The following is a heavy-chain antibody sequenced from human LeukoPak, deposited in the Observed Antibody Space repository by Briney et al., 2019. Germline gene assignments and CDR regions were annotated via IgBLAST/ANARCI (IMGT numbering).Heavy chain of an antibody. CDR2: FYYSGNT. J-gene: IGHJ3*02. D-gene: IGHD1-1*01. CDR1: GGSISSYY. CDR3: ARTNVANSFDI. Sequence: SETLSLTCTVSGGSISSYYWSWIRQPPGKGLEWIGYFYYSGNTNYNPSLKSRVTISVDTSKNQFSLKLSSVAAADTAVYYCARTNVANSFDIWGQGTMVTVSS. V-gene: IGHV4-59*01.